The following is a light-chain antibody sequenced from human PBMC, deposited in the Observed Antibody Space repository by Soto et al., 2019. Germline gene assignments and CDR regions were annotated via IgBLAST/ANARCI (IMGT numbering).Light chain of an antibody. V-gene: IGKV1-27*01. Sequence: DLQMTQSPSSLSASVGDRVTITCRASQGISKDLAWFQQKPGKVPKLLIYTASTLQSGVPSRVSGRGSGTRFTRTISSLQPEDVATYDGQKYNTAPHTFGGGTKVEIK. CDR1: QGISKD. J-gene: IGKJ4*02. CDR2: TAS. CDR3: QKYNTAPHT.